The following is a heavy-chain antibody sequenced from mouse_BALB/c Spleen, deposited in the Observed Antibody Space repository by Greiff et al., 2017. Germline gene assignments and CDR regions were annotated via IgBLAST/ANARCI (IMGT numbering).Heavy chain of an antibody. CDR1: GYTFTSYW. J-gene: IGHJ3*01. D-gene: IGHD2-14*01. V-gene: IGHV1-87*01. Sequence: VQLQQSGAELARPGASVKLSCKASGYTFTSYWMQWVKQRPGQGLEWIGAIYPGDGDTRYTQKFKGKATLTADKSSSTAYMQLRSLASEDSAVYYCARKGDYRYDDGFAYWGQGTLVTVSA. CDR3: ARKGDYRYDDGFAY. CDR2: IYPGDGDT.